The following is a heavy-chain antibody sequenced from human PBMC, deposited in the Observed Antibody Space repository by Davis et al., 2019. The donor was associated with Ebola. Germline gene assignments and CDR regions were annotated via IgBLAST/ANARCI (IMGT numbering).Heavy chain of an antibody. Sequence: GESLKISCAASGFSFSNYNMNWVRQAPGRGLEWLTNIRQDGSAKSYVDSVRGRFAISRDNAKNSLYLQMDSLRAEDTAIYYCAKTGDYDSAFDIWGLGTVVTVSS. D-gene: IGHD4-17*01. CDR1: GFSFSNYN. V-gene: IGHV3-7*03. CDR2: IRQDGSAK. J-gene: IGHJ3*02. CDR3: AKTGDYDSAFDI.